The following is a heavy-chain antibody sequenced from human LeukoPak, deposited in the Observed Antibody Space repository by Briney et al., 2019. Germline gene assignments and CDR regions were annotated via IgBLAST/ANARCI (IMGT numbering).Heavy chain of an antibody. Sequence: PGGSLRLSCAASGFTVSTNYMSWVRQAPGKGLEWVSIIYSGGNTYYADSVKGRFIISRDSSKNTLSLQMNSLRVEGTAVYYCARDGSSGWYPHWGQGTLVTVSS. CDR2: IYSGGNT. CDR3: ARDGSSGWYPH. J-gene: IGHJ4*02. V-gene: IGHV3-53*01. D-gene: IGHD6-19*01. CDR1: GFTVSTNY.